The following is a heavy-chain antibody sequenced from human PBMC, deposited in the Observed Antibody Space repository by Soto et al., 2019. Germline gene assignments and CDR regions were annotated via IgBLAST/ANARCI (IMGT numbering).Heavy chain of an antibody. V-gene: IGHV1-69*13. D-gene: IGHD3-3*01. Sequence: SVKVSCKASGGTFSSYAISWVRQAPGQGLEWMGGINPICGTANYAQKFQGRVTMTGDESTSTAYMELSSLRSEDTAVYYCARVWARFLEWLLIPNYYYYYGMDVWGQGTTVTVSS. CDR3: ARVWARFLEWLLIPNYYYYYGMDV. J-gene: IGHJ6*02. CDR1: GGTFSSYA. CDR2: INPICGTA.